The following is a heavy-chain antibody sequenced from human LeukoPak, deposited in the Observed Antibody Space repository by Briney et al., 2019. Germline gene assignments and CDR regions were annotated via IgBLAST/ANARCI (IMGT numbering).Heavy chain of an antibody. CDR3: ARVLTAAADDYYYGMDV. V-gene: IGHV3-30-3*01. Sequence: PGRSLRLSCAASGLTFSSYAMHWVRQAPGKGLEWVAVISYDGSNKYYADSVKGRFTISRDNSKNTLYLQMNSLRAEDTAVYYCARVLTAAADDYYYGMDVWGQGTTVTVSS. CDR1: GLTFSSYA. CDR2: ISYDGSNK. J-gene: IGHJ6*02. D-gene: IGHD6-13*01.